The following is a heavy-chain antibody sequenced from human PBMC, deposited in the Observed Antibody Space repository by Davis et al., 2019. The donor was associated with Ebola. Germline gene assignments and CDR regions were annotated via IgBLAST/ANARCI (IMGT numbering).Heavy chain of an antibody. CDR3: ERGRTVTNNWFDS. J-gene: IGHJ5*01. V-gene: IGHV3-74*01. D-gene: IGHD4-17*01. CDR1: GFTFSSYA. CDR2: IEGDGTTK. Sequence: GESLKISCAASGFTFSSYAMSWVRQPPGKGLVWVSRIEGDGTTKTYADSVKGRFTISRDNAKNTVYLQMSNLRADDTAVYYCERGRTVTNNWFDSWGRGTLVTVSP.